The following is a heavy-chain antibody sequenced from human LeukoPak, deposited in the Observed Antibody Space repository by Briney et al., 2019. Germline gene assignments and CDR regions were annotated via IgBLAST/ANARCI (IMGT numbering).Heavy chain of an antibody. J-gene: IGHJ3*02. V-gene: IGHV4-61*02. CDR2: IYTSGST. CDR3: ARSKAYRSSTSCPHDAFDI. D-gene: IGHD2-2*01. Sequence: PSETLSLTCTVSGGSISSGSYYWSWIRQPAGKGLEWIGRIYTSGSTNYNPSLKSRVTISVDTSKNQFSLKLSSVTAADTAVYYCARSKAYRSSTSCPHDAFDIWGQGTMVTVSS. CDR1: GGSISSGSYY.